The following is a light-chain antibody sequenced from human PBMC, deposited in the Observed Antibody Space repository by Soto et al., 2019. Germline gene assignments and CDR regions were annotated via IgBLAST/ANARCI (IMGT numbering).Light chain of an antibody. CDR1: SPNIGGNT. Sequence: VLTQPPSASGTPGQRVTISCSGSSPNIGGNTVKWYQQVPGTAPKLLIHGDTLRPSGVPDRFSGSKSGTSASLAISGLQSEDEAEYYCATWDDSLNGVVFGGGTKVTVL. CDR3: ATWDDSLNGVV. J-gene: IGLJ2*01. CDR2: GDT. V-gene: IGLV1-44*01.